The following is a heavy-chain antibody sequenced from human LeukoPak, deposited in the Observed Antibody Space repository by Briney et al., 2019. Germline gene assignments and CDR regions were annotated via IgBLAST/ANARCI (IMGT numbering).Heavy chain of an antibody. CDR2: ISVNGNSI. CDR1: GFTFAGSS. V-gene: IGHV3-23*01. CDR3: AKKAGYSPWGGIAAAGRSEN. J-gene: IGHJ4*02. D-gene: IGHD6-13*01. Sequence: GGSLRLSCAASGFTFAGSSMSWVRRAPGKGLEWVSAISVNGNSIYYADSVKGRFTISRDNSKSTLYLQMDSLRAEDTAVYYCAKKAGYSPWGGIAAAGRSENWGQGTLVTVSS.